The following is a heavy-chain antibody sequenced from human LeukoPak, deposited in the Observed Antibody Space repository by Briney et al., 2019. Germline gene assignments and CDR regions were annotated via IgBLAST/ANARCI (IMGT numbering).Heavy chain of an antibody. CDR2: IYYSGST. CDR3: ASDGSGVGATGLDY. D-gene: IGHD1-26*01. CDR1: GGSIGSSSYY. J-gene: IGHJ4*02. V-gene: IGHV4-39*01. Sequence: SETLSLTCTVSGGSIGSSSYYWGWIRQPPGKGLEWIGSIYYSGSTYYNPSLKSRVTISVDTSKNQFSLKLSSVTAADTAVYYCASDGSGVGATGLDYWGQGTLVTVSS.